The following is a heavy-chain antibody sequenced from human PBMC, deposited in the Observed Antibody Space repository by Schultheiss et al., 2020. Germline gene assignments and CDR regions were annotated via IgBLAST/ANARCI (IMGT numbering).Heavy chain of an antibody. CDR2: IYYSGST. J-gene: IGHJ4*02. V-gene: IGHV4-39*01. CDR3: AATETTWIQLWLFDY. D-gene: IGHD5-18*01. CDR1: GGSISSSSYY. Sequence: SETLSLTCTVSGGSISSSSYYWGWIRQPPGKGLEWIGSIYYSGSTYYNPSLKSRVTISVDTSKNQFSLKLSSVTAADTAVYYCAATETTWIQLWLFDYWGQGTLVNVSS.